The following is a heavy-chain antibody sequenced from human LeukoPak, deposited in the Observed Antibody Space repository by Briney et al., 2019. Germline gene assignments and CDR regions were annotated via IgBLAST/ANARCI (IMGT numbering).Heavy chain of an antibody. D-gene: IGHD5-18*01. CDR3: ARRATTERGHSYGLDF. CDR2: IGSSGSYI. CDR1: GFTFSTYS. J-gene: IGHJ4*02. V-gene: IGHV3-21*01. Sequence: GGSLRLSCAASGFTFSTYSMNWVRQAPGKGLEWVSSIGSSGSYIYYADSLTGRFTISRDNAKNSLYLQMNSLRAEDTAMYYCARRATTERGHSYGLDFWGQGTLVTVSS.